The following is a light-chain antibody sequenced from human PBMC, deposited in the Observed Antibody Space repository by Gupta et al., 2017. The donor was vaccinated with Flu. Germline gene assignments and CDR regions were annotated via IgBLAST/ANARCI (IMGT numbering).Light chain of an antibody. CDR3: QQYCSLPQVA. CDR2: DAS. V-gene: IGKV1-33*01. CDR1: QDISNY. J-gene: IGKJ2*01. Sequence: SSLSASAGDRVTITSQASQDISNYLNWYQQKAGKAPKLLISDASNLETGVPSRFSGSGYGTDFTFTISSRRPEDIAAYYCQQYCSLPQVAFGPGTKVEIK.